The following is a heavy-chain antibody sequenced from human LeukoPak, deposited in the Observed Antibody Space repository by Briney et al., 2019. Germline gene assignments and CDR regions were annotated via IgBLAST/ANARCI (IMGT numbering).Heavy chain of an antibody. J-gene: IGHJ3*02. V-gene: IGHV3-53*01. D-gene: IGHD3-16*02. CDR2: IFTTGTT. CDR3: AREYVWGNYRNAFDI. Sequence: PGGSLSLSCVLSGFPVSSTYISWFRQTPGKGLEWVSVIFTTGTTYYADSVKGRFTLSRDNFENTVHLQMSSLTAEDMAVYYCAREYVWGNYRNAFDIWGQGTMVTVSS. CDR1: GFPVSSTY.